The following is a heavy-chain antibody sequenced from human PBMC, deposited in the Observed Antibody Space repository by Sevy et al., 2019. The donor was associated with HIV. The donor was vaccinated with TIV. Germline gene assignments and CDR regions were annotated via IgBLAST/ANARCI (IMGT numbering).Heavy chain of an antibody. CDR1: GFTFSSYG. J-gene: IGHJ6*02. D-gene: IGHD5-18*01. Sequence: GGSLRLSCAASGFTFSSYGMHWVRQAPGKGLEWVAVISYDGSNKYYADSVKGRFTISRDNSKNTLYLQMNSLRAEDTAVYYCAKDSRWDTAMAYYYYGMDVWGQGTTVTVSS. V-gene: IGHV3-30*18. CDR2: ISYDGSNK. CDR3: AKDSRWDTAMAYYYYGMDV.